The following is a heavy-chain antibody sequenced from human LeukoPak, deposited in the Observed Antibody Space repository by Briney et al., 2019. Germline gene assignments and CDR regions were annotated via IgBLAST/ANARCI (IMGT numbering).Heavy chain of an antibody. J-gene: IGHJ5*02. CDR1: GGSFNDYD. CDR3: ASTTTVTTMGNWFDP. D-gene: IGHD4-17*01. CDR2: INHSGST. V-gene: IGHV4-34*01. Sequence: SETLSLTCSVYGGSFNDYDWSWVRQAPGKGLEWIGEINHSGSTNYNPSLKSRVTISVDTSKNQFSLKLSSVTAADTAVYYCASTTTVTTMGNWFDPWGQGTLVTVSS.